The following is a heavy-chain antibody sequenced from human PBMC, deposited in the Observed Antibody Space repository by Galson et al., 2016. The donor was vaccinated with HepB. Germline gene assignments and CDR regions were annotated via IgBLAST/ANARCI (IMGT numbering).Heavy chain of an antibody. CDR3: TKNVWGYFDFYYSDL. J-gene: IGHJ4*02. D-gene: IGHD3-9*01. V-gene: IGHV3-23*01. Sequence: SLRLSCAASGFTFKSYPMSWVRQAPGKGLEWVAGISGNGESTHYADSVTGRFTISRDISRRVSYLQMNSLRAEDTAVYYCTKNVWGYFDFYYSDLWGQGTLVIVSS. CDR2: ISGNGEST. CDR1: GFTFKSYP.